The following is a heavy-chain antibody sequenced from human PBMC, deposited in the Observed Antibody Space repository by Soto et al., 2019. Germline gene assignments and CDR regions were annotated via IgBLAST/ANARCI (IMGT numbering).Heavy chain of an antibody. J-gene: IGHJ4*02. CDR3: ARVRDYSNFDY. CDR2: VYHSGST. CDR1: GGSISSGDYY. D-gene: IGHD4-4*01. V-gene: IGHV4-30-2*01. Sequence: KPSETLSLTCTVSGGSISSGDYYWSWIRQPPGKGLEWIGYVYHSGSTYYNPSLKSRVTISVDRSKNQFSLKLSSVTAADTAVYYCARVRDYSNFDYWGQGTLVTVSS.